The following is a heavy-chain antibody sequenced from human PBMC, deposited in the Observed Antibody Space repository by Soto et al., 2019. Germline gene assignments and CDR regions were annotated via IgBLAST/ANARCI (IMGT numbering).Heavy chain of an antibody. CDR3: ARNMVRGADAFDI. D-gene: IGHD3-10*01. CDR1: GFTFRDYY. Sequence: GGSLRLSCAASGFTFRDYYMSWIRQAPGKGLEWVSYISSSSSYTNYADSVKGRFTISRDNAKNSLYLQMNSLRAEDTAVYYCARNMVRGADAFDIWGQGTMVTVSS. V-gene: IGHV3-11*06. J-gene: IGHJ3*02. CDR2: ISSSSSYT.